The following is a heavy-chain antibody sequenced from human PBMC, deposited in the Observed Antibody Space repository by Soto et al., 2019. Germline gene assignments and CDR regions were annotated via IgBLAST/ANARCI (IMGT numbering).Heavy chain of an antibody. CDR3: AYHQAGGLDD. CDR2: ISWNSDNI. D-gene: IGHD1-26*01. V-gene: IGHV3-9*01. J-gene: IGHJ4*02. CDR1: GFTFRDYA. Sequence: EVQLVESGGGLVQPGRSLRLSCAASGFTFRDYAMHWVRQVPGKGLEWVSGISWNSDNIGYADSVKGRFTISRDNAKSSLYLQMNSLRAEDTALYYCAYHQAGGLDDWGQGTLVTVSS.